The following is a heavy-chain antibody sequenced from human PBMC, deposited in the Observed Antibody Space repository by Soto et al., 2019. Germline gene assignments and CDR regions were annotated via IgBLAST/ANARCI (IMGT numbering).Heavy chain of an antibody. CDR1: GFTFSSYS. D-gene: IGHD2-2*02. V-gene: IGHV3-21*01. J-gene: IGHJ5*02. CDR3: AREDIVVVPAAIQLKMCWFDP. Sequence: GGSLRLSCAASGFTFSSYSMNWVRQAPGKGLEWVSSISSSSSYIYYADSVKGRFTISRDNAKNSLYLQMNSLRAEDTAVYYCAREDIVVVPAAIQLKMCWFDPWGQGTLVTVSS. CDR2: ISSSSSYI.